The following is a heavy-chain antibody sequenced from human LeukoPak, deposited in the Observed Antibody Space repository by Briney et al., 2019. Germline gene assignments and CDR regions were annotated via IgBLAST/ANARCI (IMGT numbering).Heavy chain of an antibody. Sequence: GGSLRLSCAASGFTFSSYGMHWVRQAPGKGLEWVAFIRYDGSNKYYADSVKGRFTISRDNSKNTLYLQMNSLRAEDTAVYYCAKVSGIAAAGPFDYWGQGTLVTVSS. CDR3: AKVSGIAAAGPFDY. CDR2: IRYDGSNK. V-gene: IGHV3-30*02. CDR1: GFTFSSYG. D-gene: IGHD6-13*01. J-gene: IGHJ4*02.